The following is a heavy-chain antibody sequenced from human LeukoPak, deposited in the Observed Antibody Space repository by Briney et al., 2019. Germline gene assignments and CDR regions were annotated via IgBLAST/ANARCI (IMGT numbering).Heavy chain of an antibody. J-gene: IGHJ4*02. D-gene: IGHD5-18*01. V-gene: IGHV1-69*05. CDR1: GGTFSSYA. CDR2: IIPLFGTA. CDR3: ARIGYPFDY. Sequence: LVKVSCKASGGTFSSYAISWVRQAPGQGLEWMGGIIPLFGTANYAQKFQGRVTITTDESTSTAYMELSSLRSEDTAVYYCARIGYPFDYWGQGTLVTVSS.